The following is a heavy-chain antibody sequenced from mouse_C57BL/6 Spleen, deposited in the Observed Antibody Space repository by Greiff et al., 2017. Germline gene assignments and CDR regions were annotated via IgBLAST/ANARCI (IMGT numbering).Heavy chain of an antibody. J-gene: IGHJ3*01. D-gene: IGHD2-4*01. Sequence: VQLQQSGPGLVQPSQCLSISCTVSGFSLTSYGVHWVRQSPGKGLEWLGVIWRGGSTDSTAAFMSRLSITKDNSKSQVFCQRNSLQADDTAIYYCAKNSDDYYHAWYAYWGQGTLVTVSA. V-gene: IGHV2-5*01. CDR3: AKNSDDYYHAWYAY. CDR1: GFSLTSYG. CDR2: IWRGGST.